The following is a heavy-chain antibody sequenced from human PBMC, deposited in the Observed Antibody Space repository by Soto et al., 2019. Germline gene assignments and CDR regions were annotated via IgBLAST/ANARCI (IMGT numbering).Heavy chain of an antibody. Sequence: VQLVQSGAEVKKPGASVKVSCKTSGDSFNDYYIHWVRQAPGQGLEWMGWINPNGGGTKYGQKFQGRVTVTRDTSIRTVYMELSSLRSGDTAVYYCARESGGATATLDYYYFYMDVWGKGTTVTVSS. CDR1: GDSFNDYY. V-gene: IGHV1-2*02. CDR2: INPNGGGT. CDR3: ARESGGATATLDYYYFYMDV. D-gene: IGHD5-12*01. J-gene: IGHJ6*03.